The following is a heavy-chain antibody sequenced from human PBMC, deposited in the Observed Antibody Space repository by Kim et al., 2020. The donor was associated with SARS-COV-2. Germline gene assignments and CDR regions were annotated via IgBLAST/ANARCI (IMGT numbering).Heavy chain of an antibody. CDR1: GFTFSNAW. CDR2: VKSKTDGGTT. D-gene: IGHD3-3*01. Sequence: GGSLRLSCAASGFTFSNAWMTWVRQAPGKGLEWVGRVKSKTDGGTTDYAAPVKGRFTISRDDSKDTVYLLMNSLKTEDTAVYYCTTRSFRFVYDYWGQGTLVTVSS. CDR3: TTRSFRFVYDY. J-gene: IGHJ4*02. V-gene: IGHV3-15*01.